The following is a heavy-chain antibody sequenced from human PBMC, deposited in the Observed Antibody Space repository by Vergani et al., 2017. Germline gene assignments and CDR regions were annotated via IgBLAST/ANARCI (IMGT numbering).Heavy chain of an antibody. CDR1: GYSFTSYW. V-gene: IGHV5-51*01. CDR3: AKHGPNGSSKKDYYYYYGMDV. D-gene: IGHD2-15*01. CDR2: IYPGDSDT. Sequence: EVQLVQSGAEVKKPGESLKISCKGSGYSFTSYWIGWVRQMPGKGLEWMGIIYPGDSDTRYSPSFQGQVTISADKSISTAYLQWSSLKASDTAMYYCAKHGPNGSSKKDYYYYYGMDVWGQGTTVTVSS. J-gene: IGHJ6*02.